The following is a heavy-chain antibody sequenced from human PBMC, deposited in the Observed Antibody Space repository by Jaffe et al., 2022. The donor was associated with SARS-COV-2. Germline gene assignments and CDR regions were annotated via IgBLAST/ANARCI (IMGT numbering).Heavy chain of an antibody. CDR1: GFTFSSYS. J-gene: IGHJ6*02. D-gene: IGHD1-20*01. Sequence: EVQLVESGGGLVKPGGSLRLSCAASGFTFSSYSMNWVRQAPGKGLEWVSSISSSSSYIYYADSVKGRFTISRDNAKNSLYLQMNSLRAEDTAVYYCARDFRGGPPVNWNDRGGYGMDVWGQGTTVTVSS. CDR2: ISSSSSYI. V-gene: IGHV3-21*01. CDR3: ARDFRGGPPVNWNDRGGYGMDV.